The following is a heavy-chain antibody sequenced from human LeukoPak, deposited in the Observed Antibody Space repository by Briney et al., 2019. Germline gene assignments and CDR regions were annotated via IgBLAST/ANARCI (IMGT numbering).Heavy chain of an antibody. J-gene: IGHJ4*02. CDR3: ARDLQNHCSSTSCSKFDY. CDR2: IIPILGIA. V-gene: IGHV1-69*04. CDR1: GGTFSSYA. D-gene: IGHD2-2*01. Sequence: SVKVSCKASGGTFSSYAMSWVRQAPGQGLEWMGRIIPILGIANYAQKFQGRVTITADKSTSTAYMELSSLRSEDTAVYYCARDLQNHCSSTSCSKFDYWGQGTLVTVSS.